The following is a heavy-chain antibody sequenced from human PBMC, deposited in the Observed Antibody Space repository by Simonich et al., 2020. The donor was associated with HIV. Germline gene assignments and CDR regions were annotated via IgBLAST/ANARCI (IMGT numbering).Heavy chain of an antibody. CDR3: ARNNFWSGWLFDY. D-gene: IGHD3-3*01. CDR1: GYSISSGYY. Sequence: QVQLQESGPGLVKPSETLSLTCAVSGYSISSGYYWGWNRQPPGKGLEWIGSIDHSESTYYNPSLKSRVTISVDTSKNQFSLKLSSVTAADTAVYYCARNNFWSGWLFDYWGQGTLVTVSS. J-gene: IGHJ4*02. V-gene: IGHV4-38-2*01. CDR2: IDHSEST.